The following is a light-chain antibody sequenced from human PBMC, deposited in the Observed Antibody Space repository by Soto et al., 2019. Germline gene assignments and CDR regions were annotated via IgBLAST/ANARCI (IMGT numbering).Light chain of an antibody. V-gene: IGLV2-14*01. CDR3: SSYTSSSTLVV. J-gene: IGLJ2*01. CDR1: SSDVGGYNY. Sequence: QSVLTQPASVSGSPGQSITISCTGTSSDVGGYNYVSWYQQHPGKAPKLMIYDVSNRPSGVSNRFSGSKSGNTASLTISGLQAVDEADYYCSSYTSSSTLVVFGGGTKLTVL. CDR2: DVS.